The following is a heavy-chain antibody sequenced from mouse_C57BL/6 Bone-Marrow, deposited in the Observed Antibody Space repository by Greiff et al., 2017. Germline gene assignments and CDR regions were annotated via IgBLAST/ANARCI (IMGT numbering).Heavy chain of an antibody. J-gene: IGHJ2*01. V-gene: IGHV1-61*01. CDR1: GYTFTSYW. D-gene: IGHD1-1*01. CDR2: IYPSDSET. Sequence: QVQLQQPGAELVRPGSSVKLSCKASGYTFTSYWMDWVKQRPGQGLEWIGNIYPSDSETHYNQKFKDKATLTVDKSSSTAYMQLSSLTSEDSAVYYCARERNYYGSRRSYLDYWGQGTTLTVSS. CDR3: ARERNYYGSRRSYLDY.